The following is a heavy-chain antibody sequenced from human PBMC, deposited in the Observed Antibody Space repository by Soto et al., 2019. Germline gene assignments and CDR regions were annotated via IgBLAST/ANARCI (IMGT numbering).Heavy chain of an antibody. Sequence: PGGSLRLSCAASGFTTGDYWMSWVRQAPGKGLEWVANIKQDGSEKYYADSVKGRFTISRDSAKNSLYLQMNSLRGEDTAVYYCARTIVVVVPDNFDHWGQGTLVTSPQ. D-gene: IGHD3-22*01. J-gene: IGHJ4*02. CDR1: GFTTGDYW. V-gene: IGHV3-7*01. CDR3: ARTIVVVVPDNFDH. CDR2: IKQDGSEK.